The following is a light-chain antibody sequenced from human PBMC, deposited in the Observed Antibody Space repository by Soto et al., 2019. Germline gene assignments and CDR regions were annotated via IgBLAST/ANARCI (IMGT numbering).Light chain of an antibody. CDR3: QQLNNYPST. V-gene: IGKV1-9*01. CDR1: QGIGNY. J-gene: IGKJ4*01. Sequence: IQLTQSPSSVSASVGDRVTITCRASQGIGNYLGWGQQKPGKAPKLLSYAASTLQSGVPPRFSGSGSGTDSTLNISSLQPEDFATYYCQQLNNYPSTFGGGTKVDIK. CDR2: AAS.